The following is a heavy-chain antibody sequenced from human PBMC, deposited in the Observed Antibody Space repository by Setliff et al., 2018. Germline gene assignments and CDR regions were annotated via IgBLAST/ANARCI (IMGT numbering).Heavy chain of an antibody. V-gene: IGHV4-4*07. Sequence: SETLSLTCTVSGGSISSHYWSWIRQPAGKGLEWIGHIYIGGSANYNPSLKSRVTMSIDTSKNQFSLKPNSVTAADMAVYYCAREQWLDPPGYYYMDVWAKGTTVTVSS. CDR1: GGSISSHY. J-gene: IGHJ6*03. D-gene: IGHD6-19*01. CDR2: IYIGGSA. CDR3: AREQWLDPPGYYYMDV.